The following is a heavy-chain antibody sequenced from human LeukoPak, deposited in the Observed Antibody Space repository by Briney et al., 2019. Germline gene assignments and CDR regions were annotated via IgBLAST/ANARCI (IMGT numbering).Heavy chain of an antibody. CDR3: ARLSDFYDAFDI. D-gene: IGHD2/OR15-2a*01. Sequence: SETLSLTCTVSGGSISSSSYYWGWIRQPPGKGLEWIGSIYYSGSTYYNPSLKSRVTISVDTSKNQFSLKLSSVTAADTAVYYCARLSDFYDAFDIWGQGTMVTVSS. CDR1: GGSISSSSYY. CDR2: IYYSGST. V-gene: IGHV4-39*01. J-gene: IGHJ3*02.